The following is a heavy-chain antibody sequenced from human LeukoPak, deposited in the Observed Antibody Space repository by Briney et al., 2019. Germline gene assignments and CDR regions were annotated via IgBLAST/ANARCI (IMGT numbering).Heavy chain of an antibody. CDR3: ARGEPHYYYDSSGYYYP. J-gene: IGHJ5*02. D-gene: IGHD3-22*01. V-gene: IGHV4-34*01. CDR1: GGSFSGYY. CDR2: INHSGST. Sequence: SETLSLTCAVYGGSFSGYYWSWIRQPPGKGLEWIGEINHSGSTNYNPSLKSRVTISVDTSENQFSLKLSSVTAADTAVYYCARGEPHYYYDSSGYYYPWGQGTLVTVSS.